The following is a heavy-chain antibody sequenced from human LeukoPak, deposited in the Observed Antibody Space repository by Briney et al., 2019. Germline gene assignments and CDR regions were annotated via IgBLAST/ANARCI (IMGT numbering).Heavy chain of an antibody. CDR3: ACRIIMVRGVPPDY. V-gene: IGHV3-11*01. D-gene: IGHD3-10*01. Sequence: GGSLRLSCAASGFTFSDYYMSWIRQAPGKGLEWVAYISCSGSNIYYADSVKGRFTISRDNAKNSLYLQMNSLRAEDTAVYYCACRIIMVRGVPPDYWGQGTLVTVSS. J-gene: IGHJ4*02. CDR2: ISCSGSNI. CDR1: GFTFSDYY.